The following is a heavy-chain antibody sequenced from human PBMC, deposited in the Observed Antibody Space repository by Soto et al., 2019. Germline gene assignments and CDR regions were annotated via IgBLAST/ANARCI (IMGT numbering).Heavy chain of an antibody. CDR3: ARDADYYGSSGGAFDI. Sequence: ASVKVSCKASGGTFSSYAISWVRQSPGQGLEWMGGLIPIFGTANYAQKFQGRVTITADESTSTAYIELNSLRSEDTAVDYCARDADYYGSSGGAFDIWGQGTMVTVSS. J-gene: IGHJ3*02. CDR1: GGTFSSYA. V-gene: IGHV1-69*13. CDR2: LIPIFGTA. D-gene: IGHD3-10*01.